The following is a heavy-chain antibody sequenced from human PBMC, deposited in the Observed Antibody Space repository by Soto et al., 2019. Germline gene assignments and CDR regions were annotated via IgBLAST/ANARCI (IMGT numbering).Heavy chain of an antibody. J-gene: IGHJ6*02. CDR1: GYTFTSYG. Sequence: ASVKVSCKASGYTFTSYGISWVRQAPGQGLEWMGWISAYNGNTNYAQKLQGRVTMTTDTSTSTAYMELRSLRSDDTAVYYCARDRSGPTSLVKIFGVDTYGMDVWGRGTTVIVS. V-gene: IGHV1-18*01. D-gene: IGHD3-3*01. CDR3: ARDRSGPTSLVKIFGVDTYGMDV. CDR2: ISAYNGNT.